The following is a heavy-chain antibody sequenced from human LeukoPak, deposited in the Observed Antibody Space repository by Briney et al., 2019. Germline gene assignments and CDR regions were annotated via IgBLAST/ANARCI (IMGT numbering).Heavy chain of an antibody. Sequence: GASVKVSCKSCGYTFPVSYLHGVRQVPGQGLEWMGWTNPSTGGTKSAQQFEGRVTMTRDTSNTTGYLELRSLRLDDTATYYCARGGAFSSITTCHEFDHWGQGTLVIVSS. V-gene: IGHV1-2*02. D-gene: IGHD2-2*01. J-gene: IGHJ4*02. CDR1: GYTFPVSY. CDR2: TNPSTGGT. CDR3: ARGGAFSSITTCHEFDH.